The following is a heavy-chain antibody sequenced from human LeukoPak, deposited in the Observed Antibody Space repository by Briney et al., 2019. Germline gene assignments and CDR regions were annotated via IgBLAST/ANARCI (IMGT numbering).Heavy chain of an antibody. CDR3: ARYKVVRCVLKAGWFDP. D-gene: IGHD3-10*01. CDR1: GGSISSYY. V-gene: IGHV4-4*07. Sequence: SETLSLTCTVSGGSISSYYWSWIRQPAGKGLEWIGRIYTSGSTNYNPSLKSRVTMSVDTSKNQFSLKLSSVTAADTAVYYCARYKVVRCVLKAGWFDPWGQGTLVTVSS. CDR2: IYTSGST. J-gene: IGHJ5*02.